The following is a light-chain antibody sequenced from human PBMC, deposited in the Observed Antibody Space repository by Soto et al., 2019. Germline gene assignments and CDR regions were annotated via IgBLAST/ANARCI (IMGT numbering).Light chain of an antibody. Sequence: QFALTQPRSVSGSPGQSVTISCTGTSSDVGGYNYVSWYQQHSGKAPKLMIYDVSKRPSGVPDRFSGSKSGNTASLTISGLQAEDEADYYCCSYAGSYTYVFGTGTKLTVL. CDR3: CSYAGSYTYV. CDR2: DVS. CDR1: SSDVGGYNY. V-gene: IGLV2-11*01. J-gene: IGLJ1*01.